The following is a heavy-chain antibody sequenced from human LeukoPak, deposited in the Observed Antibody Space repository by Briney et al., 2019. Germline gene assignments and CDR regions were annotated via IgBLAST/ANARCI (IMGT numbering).Heavy chain of an antibody. V-gene: IGHV3-7*05. J-gene: IGHJ4*02. CDR3: AKGTRLDFDY. CDR1: GFTFSSYW. D-gene: IGHD1-7*01. CDR2: MKQDGSEI. Sequence: PGGSLRLSCATSGFTFSSYWMGWVRQAPGKGLEWVANMKQDGSEIYCVDSVKGRFTISRDNAKNSLYLQMNSLRAEDTAVYYCAKGTRLDFDYWGQGTLVTVSS.